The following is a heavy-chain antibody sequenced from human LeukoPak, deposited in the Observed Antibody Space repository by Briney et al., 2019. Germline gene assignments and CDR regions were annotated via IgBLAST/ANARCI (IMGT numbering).Heavy chain of an antibody. CDR1: GFTFSSYW. CDR2: IKHDGSEK. D-gene: IGHD1-7*01. CDR3: AGEGRTGTLKDY. V-gene: IGHV3-7*01. Sequence: GGSLRLSCAASGFTFSSYWMSWVRQAPGKGLEWVANIKHDGSEKNHVDSVKGRFTISRDNAKNSLYLQTNSLRAEDTAVYYCAGEGRTGTLKDYWGQGILVTVSS. J-gene: IGHJ4*02.